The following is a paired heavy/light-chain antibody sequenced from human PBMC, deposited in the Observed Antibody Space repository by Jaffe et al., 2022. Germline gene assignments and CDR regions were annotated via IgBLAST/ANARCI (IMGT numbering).Light chain of an antibody. CDR2: DAS. CDR1: QSVSSY. J-gene: IGKJ4*01. CDR3: QQRSNWGVT. V-gene: IGKV3-11*01. Sequence: EIVLTQSPATLSLSPGERATLSCRASQSVSSYLAWYQQKPGQAPRLLIYDASNRATGIPARFSGSGSGTDFTLTISSLEPEDFAVYYCQQRSNWGVTFGGGTKVEIK.
Heavy chain of an antibody. CDR1: GYTFTGYY. V-gene: IGHV1-2*02. CDR2: INPNSGGT. J-gene: IGHJ3*02. D-gene: IGHD3-22*01. CDR3: AREITTINSSGYSDAFDI. Sequence: QVQLVQSGAEVKKPGASVKVSCKASGYTFTGYYMHWVRQAPGQGLEWMGWINPNSGGTNYAQKFQGRVTMTRDTSISTAYMELSRLRSDDTAVYYCAREITTINSSGYSDAFDIWGQGTMVTVSS.